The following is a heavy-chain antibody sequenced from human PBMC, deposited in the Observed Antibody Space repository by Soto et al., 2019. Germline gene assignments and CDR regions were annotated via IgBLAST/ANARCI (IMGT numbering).Heavy chain of an antibody. J-gene: IGHJ5*02. CDR2: VYTSGYS. Sequence: VQLQDSGPGLWKPSETLSLICPVSVGSIRSDYLSWIRQPAGKGLEGIGRVYTSGYSNSNPSLKSRVTMSVDTSKKQFSLNLSSVTAADTAVYYCAREPTTAGTVNWFDPWGQGTLVTVSS. CDR3: AREPTTAGTVNWFDP. V-gene: IGHV4-4*07. D-gene: IGHD6-13*01. CDR1: VGSIRSDY.